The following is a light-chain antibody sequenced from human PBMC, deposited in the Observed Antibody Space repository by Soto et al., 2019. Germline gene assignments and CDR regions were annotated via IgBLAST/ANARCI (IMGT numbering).Light chain of an antibody. J-gene: IGKJ5*01. V-gene: IGKV3-11*01. Sequence: EIVLTQSAATLSVSPGERATLSCMASQSVSSYLAWYQQKPGQAPRLLISDAFNRATGIPARFSGSGSGTDFTLTISSLEPEDFAVYFCQQRSNWPITFGQGTRLEI. CDR1: QSVSSY. CDR3: QQRSNWPIT. CDR2: DAF.